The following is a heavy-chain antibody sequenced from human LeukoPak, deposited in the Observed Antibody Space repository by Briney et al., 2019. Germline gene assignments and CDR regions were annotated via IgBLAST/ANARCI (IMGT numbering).Heavy chain of an antibody. D-gene: IGHD6-13*01. CDR1: GFTFSSYA. CDR3: AEPFSSSWYAPYDY. V-gene: IGHV3-23*01. Sequence: GGSLRLSCTTSGFTFSSYAMTWVRQAPGKGLEWVSVISFSDDTTYYADSVKGRFTVSRDNSKNTLYLQMDSLRAEDTAIYYCAEPFSSSWYAPYDYWGQGTPAIVSS. CDR2: ISFSDDTT. J-gene: IGHJ4*02.